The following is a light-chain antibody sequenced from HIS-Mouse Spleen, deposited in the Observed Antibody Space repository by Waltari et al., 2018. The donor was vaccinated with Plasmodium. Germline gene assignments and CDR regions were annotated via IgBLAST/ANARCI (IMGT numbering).Light chain of an antibody. CDR2: EDS. J-gene: IGLJ3*02. CDR1: AFPKKY. CDR3: YSTDSSGNHRV. Sequence: SYELTQPPSVSVSPGQTARIPCSGAAFPKKYASWYQQKSGQAPVLVIYEDSKRPSGIPERFSGSSSGTMATLTISGAQVEDEADYYCYSTDSSGNHRVFGGGTKLTVL. V-gene: IGLV3-10*01.